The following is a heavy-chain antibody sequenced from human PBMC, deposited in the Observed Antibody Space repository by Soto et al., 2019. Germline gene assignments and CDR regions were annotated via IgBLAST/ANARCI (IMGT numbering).Heavy chain of an antibody. CDR2: IYYSGNR. V-gene: IGHV4-39*01. CDR1: GGSISGSSYY. Sequence: PSETLSLTCTVSGGSISGSSYYWDWIRQPPGKGLEWIGSIYYSGNRYYSPSLKSRVTMSVDTSKNQFSLKLSSVTATDTAVYYCARHLGDYGYEDYHGMDVWGLGTTVNVSS. J-gene: IGHJ6*02. D-gene: IGHD4-17*01. CDR3: ARHLGDYGYEDYHGMDV.